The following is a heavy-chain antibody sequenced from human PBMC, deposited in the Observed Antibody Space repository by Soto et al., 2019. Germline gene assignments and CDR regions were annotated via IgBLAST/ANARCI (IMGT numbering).Heavy chain of an antibody. J-gene: IGHJ5*02. Sequence: QVQLVQSGAEVKKSGASVKVSCKASGYTFTSYDINWVRQATGQGLEWMGWINPNNGNTGYAQKFQGRVTVTRDTSISTVFMELSSLSSKDTAVYCCARTSSGTRGGFDPWGQGTRVTVSS. CDR3: ARTSSGTRGGFDP. CDR1: GYTFTSYD. V-gene: IGHV1-8*01. CDR2: INPNNGNT. D-gene: IGHD1-7*01.